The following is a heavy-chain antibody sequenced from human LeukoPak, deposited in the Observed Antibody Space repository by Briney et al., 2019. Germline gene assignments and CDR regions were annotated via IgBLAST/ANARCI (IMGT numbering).Heavy chain of an antibody. Sequence: PSETLSLTCTVSGGSISSSTYYWGWIRQPPGKGLEWIGSLCCGGSTYYNPSPKRRVTISVDTSKNHFSLKLSSVTAADTAVYYCAILNWDDKDYWGQGTLVTVSS. CDR1: GGSISSSTYY. V-gene: IGHV4-39*02. D-gene: IGHD1-20*01. J-gene: IGHJ4*02. CDR2: LCCGGST. CDR3: AILNWDDKDY.